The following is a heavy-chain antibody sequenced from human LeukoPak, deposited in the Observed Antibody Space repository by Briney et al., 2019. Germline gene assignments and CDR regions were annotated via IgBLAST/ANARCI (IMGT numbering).Heavy chain of an antibody. CDR1: GYSFTGNY. D-gene: IGHD2-8*01. CDR2: INPNTGGT. Sequence: ASVKVSCKASGYSFTGNYIHWVRQAPGQGFEWMGWINPNTGGTNSAQKFKGRVLMTRDTSISTAYLELSSLKSDDTAVYYCARVGYCSRGVCYNYDYWGQGAQVTVSS. CDR3: ARVGYCSRGVCYNYDY. V-gene: IGHV1-2*02. J-gene: IGHJ4*02.